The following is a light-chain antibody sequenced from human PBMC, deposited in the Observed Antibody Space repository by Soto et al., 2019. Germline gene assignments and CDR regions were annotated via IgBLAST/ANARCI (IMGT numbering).Light chain of an antibody. CDR1: QSISSW. V-gene: IGKV1-5*03. J-gene: IGKJ4*01. Sequence: DIPMTQSPSTLSASVGDRVTITCRASQSISSWLAWYQQKPGKAPKLLIYKAPSLESGVPSRFSGSGSGTEFTLTISSLQPDDFATYYCQQYNSYGFGGGTKVEIK. CDR3: QQYNSYG. CDR2: KAP.